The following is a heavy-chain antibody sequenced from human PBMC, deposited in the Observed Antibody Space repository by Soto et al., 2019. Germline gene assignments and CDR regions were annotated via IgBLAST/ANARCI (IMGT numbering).Heavy chain of an antibody. D-gene: IGHD6-13*01. Sequence: GGSLRLSCAASGFTFSRYAMHWVRQAPGKGLEWVAVISYDGSNKYYADSVKGRFTISRDNSKNTLYLQMNSLRAEDTAVYYCARDRGLRWYSSSWTYFDYWGQGTLVTVSS. CDR3: ARDRGLRWYSSSWTYFDY. CDR1: GFTFSRYA. V-gene: IGHV3-30-3*01. CDR2: ISYDGSNK. J-gene: IGHJ4*02.